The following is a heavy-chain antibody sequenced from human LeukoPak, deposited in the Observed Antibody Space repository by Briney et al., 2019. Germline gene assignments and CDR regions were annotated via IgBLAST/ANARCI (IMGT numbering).Heavy chain of an antibody. Sequence: GGSLRLSCAASGFTFSTYWMHWVRQAPGKGLVWVSRINSDGSSTSYADSVKGRFTISRDNAKNTLSLQMNSLRAEDTAVYYCARYSSAWHAVDYWGQGTLVTVSS. CDR1: GFTFSTYW. CDR2: INSDGSST. J-gene: IGHJ4*02. D-gene: IGHD6-19*01. CDR3: ARYSSAWHAVDY. V-gene: IGHV3-74*01.